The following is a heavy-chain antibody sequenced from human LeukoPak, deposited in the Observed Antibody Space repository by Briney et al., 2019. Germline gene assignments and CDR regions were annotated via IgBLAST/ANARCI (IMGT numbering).Heavy chain of an antibody. V-gene: IGHV4-38-2*02. Sequence: SETLSLTCTVSGYSISSGNYWGWIRQPPGKGLEWIGSIYHSGSTYYNPSLKSRVIISVDTSKDQFSLKLSSVTAADTAVYYCARGTGRYCYFDYWGQGTLVTVSS. CDR2: IYHSGST. CDR3: ARGTGRYCYFDY. J-gene: IGHJ4*02. D-gene: IGHD1-26*01. CDR1: GYSISSGNY.